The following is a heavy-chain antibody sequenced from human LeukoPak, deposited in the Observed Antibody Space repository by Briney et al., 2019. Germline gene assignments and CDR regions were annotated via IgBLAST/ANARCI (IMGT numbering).Heavy chain of an antibody. V-gene: IGHV4-39*07. CDR1: GGSISSYY. J-gene: IGHJ4*02. CDR2: VYYSGST. Sequence: SETLSLTCTVSGGSISSYYWGWIRQPPGKGLEWIGSVYYSGSTSYNPSPNSRLTISVRPPKTQFSLKLSSVTAADTAVYYCARRAITMVRGVIIRGRGGPFDYWGQGTLVTVSS. D-gene: IGHD3-10*01. CDR3: ARRAITMVRGVIIRGRGGPFDY.